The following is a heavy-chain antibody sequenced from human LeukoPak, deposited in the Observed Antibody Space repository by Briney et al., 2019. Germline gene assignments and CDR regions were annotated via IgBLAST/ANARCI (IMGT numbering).Heavy chain of an antibody. CDR1: GFTFTSYT. CDR2: ITSGSSYI. J-gene: IGHJ4*02. V-gene: IGHV3-21*01. Sequence: PGGSLRLSCAASGFTFTSYTMNWVRQAPGKGLEWVSSITSGSSYIYYADSVKGRFTISRDNAKNSLYLQMTSLRVEDTAVYYCAKTYGLFDDWGQGTLVTVSS. CDR3: AKTYGLFDD. D-gene: IGHD4-17*01.